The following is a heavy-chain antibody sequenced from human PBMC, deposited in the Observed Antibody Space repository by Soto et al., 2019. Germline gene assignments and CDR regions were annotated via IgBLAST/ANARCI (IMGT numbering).Heavy chain of an antibody. J-gene: IGHJ4*02. Sequence: PSQTLSLTCAISGSSVSSNTSAWNWIRQSPSRGLEWMGRTYYRSKWYNDYAVSVKSRITINPDTSKNQFSLQLNSVTPEDTAVYYCARMYPHRGILWAVAVNPLDYWGQGTMVTVSS. D-gene: IGHD6-19*01. V-gene: IGHV6-1*01. CDR3: ARMYPHRGILWAVAVNPLDY. CDR2: TYYRSKWYN. CDR1: GSSVSSNTSA.